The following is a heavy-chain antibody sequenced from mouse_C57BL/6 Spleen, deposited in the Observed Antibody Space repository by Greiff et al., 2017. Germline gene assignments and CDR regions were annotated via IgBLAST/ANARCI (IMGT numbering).Heavy chain of an antibody. CDR1: GFSLTSYG. V-gene: IGHV2-2*01. CDR2: IWSGGST. CDR3: ARTADLVGFAY. D-gene: IGHD1-1*02. Sequence: QVQLQQSGPGLVQPSQSLSITCPVSGFSLTSYGVHWVRQSPGKGLEWLGVIWSGGSTGYNAAFISRLSISKDNSKSQVFFKMNSLQADDTAIYYCARTADLVGFAYWGQGTLVTVSA. J-gene: IGHJ3*01.